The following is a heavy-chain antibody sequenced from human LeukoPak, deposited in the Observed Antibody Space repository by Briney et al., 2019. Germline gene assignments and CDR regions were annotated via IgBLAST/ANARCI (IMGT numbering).Heavy chain of an antibody. CDR1: GFTFSSYA. J-gene: IGHJ4*02. D-gene: IGHD3-10*01. V-gene: IGHV3-23*01. CDR3: AKLSLVLLWFGEEYFDY. CDR2: ISGSGGST. Sequence: GGSLRLSCAASGFTFSSYAMGWVRQAPGKGLEWVSAISGSGGSTYYADSVKGRFTISRDNSKNTLYLQMNSLRAEDTAVYYCAKLSLVLLWFGEEYFDYWGQGTLVTVSS.